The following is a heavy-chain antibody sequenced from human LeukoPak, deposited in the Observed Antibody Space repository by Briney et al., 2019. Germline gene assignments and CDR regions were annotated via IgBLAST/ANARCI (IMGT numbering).Heavy chain of an antibody. CDR3: ARGHYYGSGGDTFDV. J-gene: IGHJ3*01. CDR2: LGVAGDR. CDR1: GFSFSNND. V-gene: IGHV3-13*01. Sequence: GGSLRLSCAASGFSFSNNDMHWVRQFSGKGLEWVSGLGVAGDRYYPVSVRGRFTVSRDRAGTYLYLQMNSLSAGDTAVYYCARGHYYGSGGDTFDVWGKGAMVIVSS. D-gene: IGHD3-10*01.